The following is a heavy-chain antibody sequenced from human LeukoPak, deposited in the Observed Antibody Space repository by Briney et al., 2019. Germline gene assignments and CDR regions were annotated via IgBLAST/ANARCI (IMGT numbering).Heavy chain of an antibody. Sequence: TGGSLRLSCAASGFTFSAYSLTWVRLAPGKGLEWVSSINPTGKVIYYADSVKGRFTISRDNAKNSLYLQMNSLRAEDTAVYYCARDGPELGYAFDIWGQGTVVTVSS. D-gene: IGHD1-26*01. CDR1: GFTFSAYS. V-gene: IGHV3-21*01. J-gene: IGHJ3*02. CDR3: ARDGPELGYAFDI. CDR2: INPTGKVI.